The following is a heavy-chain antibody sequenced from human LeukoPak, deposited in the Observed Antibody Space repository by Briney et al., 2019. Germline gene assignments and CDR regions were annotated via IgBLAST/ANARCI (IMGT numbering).Heavy chain of an antibody. Sequence: SETLSLTCAVYGGSFSGYYWSWIRQPPGKGLEWIGEINHSGSTNYNPSLKSRVTISVDTSKNQFSLKLSSVTAADTAVYYCAREKTDMTCATFDYWGQGTLVTVSS. V-gene: IGHV4-34*01. CDR2: INHSGST. J-gene: IGHJ4*02. CDR1: GGSFSGYY. CDR3: AREKTDMTCATFDY. D-gene: IGHD1-1*01.